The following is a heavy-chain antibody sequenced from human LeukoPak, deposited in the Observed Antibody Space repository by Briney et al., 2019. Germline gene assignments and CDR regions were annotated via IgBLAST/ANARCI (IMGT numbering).Heavy chain of an antibody. V-gene: IGHV4-34*01. Sequence: SETLSLTCAVYGGSFSGYYWSWLRQPPGKGLEWIGEINHSGSTYYNPSLKSRVTISVDTSKNQFSLKLSSVTAADTAVYYCARLLGQLVPYNWFDPWGQGTLVTVSS. J-gene: IGHJ5*02. CDR1: GGSFSGYY. CDR3: ARLLGQLVPYNWFDP. CDR2: INHSGST. D-gene: IGHD6-13*01.